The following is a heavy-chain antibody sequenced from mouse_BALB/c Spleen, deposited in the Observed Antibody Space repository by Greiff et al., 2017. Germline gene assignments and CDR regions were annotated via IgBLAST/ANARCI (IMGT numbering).Heavy chain of an antibody. D-gene: IGHD2-1*01. CDR1: GYAFSSYW. V-gene: IGHV1-80*01. CDR3: ARFGNYGVSAMDY. J-gene: IGHJ4*01. CDR2: IYPGDGDT. Sequence: VQGVESGPELVKPGASVKISCKASGYAFSSYWMNWVKQRPGQGLEWIGQIYPGDGDTNYNGKFKGKATLTADKSSSTAYMQLSSLTSEDSAVYFCARFGNYGVSAMDYWGQGTSVTVSS.